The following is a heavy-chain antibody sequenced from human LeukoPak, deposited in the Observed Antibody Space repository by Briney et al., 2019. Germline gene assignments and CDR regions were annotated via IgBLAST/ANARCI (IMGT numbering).Heavy chain of an antibody. CDR1: GFTFSSYA. V-gene: IGHV3-23*01. CDR3: AKDHFSRPRSEDY. J-gene: IGHJ4*02. Sequence: GGSLRLSCAASGFTFSSYAMTWVRQAPGKGLEWVSGTSGGGGSTYYADSVKGRFTISRDNSKNTLYLQMNSLRAEDTAVYYCAKDHFSRPRSEDYWGQGTLVTVSS. CDR2: TSGGGGST. D-gene: IGHD2/OR15-2a*01.